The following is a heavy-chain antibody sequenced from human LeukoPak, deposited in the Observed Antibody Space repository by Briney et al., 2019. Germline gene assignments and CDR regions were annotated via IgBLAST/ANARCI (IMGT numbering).Heavy chain of an antibody. CDR1: GFTFSSYA. J-gene: IGHJ4*02. D-gene: IGHD4-17*01. CDR2: ISYDGSNK. Sequence: GGSLRLSCAASGFTFSSYAMHWVRQAPGKGLEWVAVISYDGSNKYYADSVKGRFTISRDNSKNTLYLQMNSLRAEDTAVYYCARVYGDYYFDYWGRGTLVTVSS. V-gene: IGHV3-30-3*01. CDR3: ARVYGDYYFDY.